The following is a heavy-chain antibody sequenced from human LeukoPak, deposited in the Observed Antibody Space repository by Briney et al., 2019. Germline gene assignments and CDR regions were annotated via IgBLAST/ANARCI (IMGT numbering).Heavy chain of an antibody. D-gene: IGHD6-19*01. CDR1: GFTLSSYW. Sequence: PGGSLRLSCVASGFTLSSYWMSWVRQAPGKGLEWVANIKADGSEKYSVDSVKGRFTISRDNAKNSLYLKMNNLRVEDRAVYFWATSQTTSGRYGNAFDIWGQGTMVTVSS. V-gene: IGHV3-7*01. J-gene: IGHJ3*02. CDR2: IKADGSEK. CDR3: ATSQTTSGRYGNAFDI.